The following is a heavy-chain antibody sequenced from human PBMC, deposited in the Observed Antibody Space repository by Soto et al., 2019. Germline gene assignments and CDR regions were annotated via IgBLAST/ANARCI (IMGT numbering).Heavy chain of an antibody. Sequence: PGGSLRLSCAASGFTFSSYAMSWVRQAPGEGLEWVSAISGSGGSTYYADSVKGRFTISRDNSKNTLYLQMNSLRAEDTAVYYCAKDRGLRFLEWLSYGMDVWGQGTTVTVSS. J-gene: IGHJ6*02. CDR2: ISGSGGST. CDR3: AKDRGLRFLEWLSYGMDV. V-gene: IGHV3-23*01. CDR1: GFTFSSYA. D-gene: IGHD3-3*01.